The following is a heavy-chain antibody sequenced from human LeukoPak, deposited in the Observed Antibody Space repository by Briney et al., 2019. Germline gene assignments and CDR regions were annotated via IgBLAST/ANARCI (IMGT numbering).Heavy chain of an antibody. J-gene: IGHJ4*02. Sequence: ASVKVSCKVSGYTLTELSMHWVRQAPGKGLEWMGGFDPEDDETIYAQKFQGRVTMTEDTSTDTAYMELSSLRSEDTAVYYCATGKVLRYFDWLLSYDYWGQGTLVTVSS. V-gene: IGHV1-24*01. D-gene: IGHD3-9*01. CDR2: FDPEDDET. CDR3: ATGKVLRYFDWLLSYDY. CDR1: GYTLTELS.